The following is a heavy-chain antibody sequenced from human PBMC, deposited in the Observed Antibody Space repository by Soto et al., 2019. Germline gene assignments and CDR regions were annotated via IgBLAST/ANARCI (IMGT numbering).Heavy chain of an antibody. D-gene: IGHD4-17*01. Sequence: SETLSLTCTVSGGSLSSGVYYWSWIRQHPGKGLEWIGYIYYSGSTYYNPSLKSRVTISVDTSKNQFSLKLSSVTAADTAVYYCARGGPTTDDWFDPWGQGTLVTVSS. J-gene: IGHJ5*02. V-gene: IGHV4-31*03. CDR3: ARGGPTTDDWFDP. CDR1: GGSLSSGVYY. CDR2: IYYSGST.